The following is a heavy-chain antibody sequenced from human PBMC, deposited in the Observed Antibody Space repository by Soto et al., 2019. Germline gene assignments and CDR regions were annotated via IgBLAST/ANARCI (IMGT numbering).Heavy chain of an antibody. CDR3: ARVGLGPYYYYYYYMDV. Sequence: PSETLSLTCTVSGVSIISSSYYWGWIRQPPGKGLEWIGSIYYSGSTYYNPSLKSRVTISVDTSKNQFSLKLSSVTAADTAVYYCARVGLGPYYYYYYYMDVWGKGTTVT. CDR2: IYYSGST. V-gene: IGHV4-39*01. J-gene: IGHJ6*03. CDR1: GVSIISSSYY. D-gene: IGHD1-26*01.